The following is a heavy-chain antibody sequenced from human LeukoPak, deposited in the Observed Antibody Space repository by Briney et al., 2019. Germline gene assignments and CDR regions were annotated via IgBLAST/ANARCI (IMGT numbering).Heavy chain of an antibody. CDR3: ARLQILSGSYGDY. D-gene: IGHD1-26*01. V-gene: IGHV4-34*01. CDR2: INHSGST. Sequence: SETLSLTCAVYGGSFSGYYWSWIRQPPGKGLEWIGEINHSGSTNYNPSLKSRVTISVDTSKNQFSLKLSSVTAADTAVYYCARLQILSGSYGDYWGQGTLVTVSS. CDR1: GGSFSGYY. J-gene: IGHJ4*02.